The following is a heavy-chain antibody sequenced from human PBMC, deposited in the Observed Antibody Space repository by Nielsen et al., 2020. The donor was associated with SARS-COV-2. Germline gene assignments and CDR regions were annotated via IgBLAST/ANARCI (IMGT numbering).Heavy chain of an antibody. D-gene: IGHD1-1*01. CDR3: ARPITNNYYYYYMDV. CDR2: ISGYNGDT. Sequence: ASVKVSCKASGYTFTNYGISWVRQAPGQGLEWMGWISGYNGDTNYAQKFQGRVTMTTDTSTSTACMELRSLRSDDTAVYYCARPITNNYYYYYMDVWGKGTTVTVSS. V-gene: IGHV1-18*04. J-gene: IGHJ6*03. CDR1: GYTFTNYG.